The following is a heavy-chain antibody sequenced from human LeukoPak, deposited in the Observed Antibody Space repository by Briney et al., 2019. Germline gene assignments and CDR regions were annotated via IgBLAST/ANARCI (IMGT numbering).Heavy chain of an antibody. CDR2: ISYDGSNK. J-gene: IGHJ5*02. CDR1: GFTFSSYG. Sequence: PGGSLRLSCAASGFTFSSYGMHWVSQARGKGLEWVAVISYDGSNKYYADSVKGRFTISRDNSKSTLYLQMDSLRADDTAVYYCAKAGNGYYRWGQGTLVTVSS. CDR3: AKAGNGYYR. V-gene: IGHV3-30*18. D-gene: IGHD3-22*01.